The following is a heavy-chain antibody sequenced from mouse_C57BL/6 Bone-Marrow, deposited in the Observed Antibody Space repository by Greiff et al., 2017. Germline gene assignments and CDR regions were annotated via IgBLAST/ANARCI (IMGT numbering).Heavy chain of an antibody. J-gene: IGHJ4*01. CDR1: GFSLSTSGMG. CDR2: IYWDDDK. CDR3: ARRGGDSYAMDY. Sequence: QVTLKESGPGILQSSQTPSLTCSFSGFSLSTSGMGVSWIRQPSGKGLEWLAHIYWDDDKRYNPSLKSRLTISKDTSRNQVFLKITSVDTADTATYYCARRGGDSYAMDYWGQGTSVTVSS. V-gene: IGHV8-12*01. D-gene: IGHD3-3*01.